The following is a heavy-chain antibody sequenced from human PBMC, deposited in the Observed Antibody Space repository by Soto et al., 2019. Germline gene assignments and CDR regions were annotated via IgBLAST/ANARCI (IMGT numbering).Heavy chain of an antibody. D-gene: IGHD1-1*01. CDR3: VRGTGTTPFDY. CDR1: GITFSDHY. V-gene: IGHV3-72*01. Sequence: GGSLRLSCVASGITFSDHYMDWVRQAPGKGLEWVGRIRNKANSYTTEYAASVKGRFTISRDDSKNSLYLQMNSLRTEDTAIYYCVRGTGTTPFDYWGQGTLVTVSS. J-gene: IGHJ4*02. CDR2: IRNKANSYTT.